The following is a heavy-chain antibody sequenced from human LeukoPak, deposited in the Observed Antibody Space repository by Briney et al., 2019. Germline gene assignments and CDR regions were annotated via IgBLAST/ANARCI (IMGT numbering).Heavy chain of an antibody. Sequence: SETLSLTCIVSGGSISSYYWSWIRQPPGKGLEWIGYIYYSGTTNYNPSLKSRVTISVDTSKNQFSLKLSSVSAADTAVYYCVREGYCTSTSCTNWFDPWGQGTLVTVSS. CDR2: IYYSGTT. D-gene: IGHD2-2*01. CDR3: VREGYCTSTSCTNWFDP. V-gene: IGHV4-59*01. J-gene: IGHJ5*02. CDR1: GGSISSYY.